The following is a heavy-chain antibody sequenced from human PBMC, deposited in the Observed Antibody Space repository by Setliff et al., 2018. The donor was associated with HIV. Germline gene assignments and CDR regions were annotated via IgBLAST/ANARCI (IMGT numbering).Heavy chain of an antibody. CDR1: GYTFTDYY. J-gene: IGHJ4*02. CDR2: LRTGTGDT. D-gene: IGHD3-22*01. Sequence: ASVKVSCKASGYTFTDYYIHWVRQAPGQGLEWMGWLRTGTGDTSYSVKFQGRLTITRDTSANTAYLDLRSLRSDDTAVYYCARIRYYDPSGSYYSKAFDHWGQGTLVTVSS. CDR3: ARIRYYDPSGSYYSKAFDH. V-gene: IGHV1-2*02.